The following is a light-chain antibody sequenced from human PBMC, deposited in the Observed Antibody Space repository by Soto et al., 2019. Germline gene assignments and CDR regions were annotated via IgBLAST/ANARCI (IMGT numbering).Light chain of an antibody. Sequence: EVVLTQSPVTLSLSPGDRATLSCRASQSVGTYLAWYQQKPGQAPRLLIYDASRRAPGIPARFSGSGSGTDFTLTINNLESEDFAVYYCQQRKNWPPITFGLGTRLEIK. CDR2: DAS. V-gene: IGKV3-11*01. CDR3: QQRKNWPPIT. CDR1: QSVGTY. J-gene: IGKJ5*01.